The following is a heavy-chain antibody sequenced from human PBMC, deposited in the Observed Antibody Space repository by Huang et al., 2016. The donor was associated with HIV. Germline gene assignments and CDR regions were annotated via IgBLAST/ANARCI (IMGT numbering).Heavy chain of an antibody. J-gene: IGHJ4*02. D-gene: IGHD3-10*01. CDR3: AGDYYNTITLGSY. Sequence: QVQLVQSGAEVKKPGSSVKVSCTASGGTFKSYALSWVRPAPWQGLEWCGMVIPIFVTSNYAQKFEGRVTITADESTGTVYMELSSLRSDDSAVYYCAGDYYNTITLGSYWGQGTLVTVSS. CDR1: GGTFKSYA. V-gene: IGHV1-69*13. CDR2: VIPIFVTS.